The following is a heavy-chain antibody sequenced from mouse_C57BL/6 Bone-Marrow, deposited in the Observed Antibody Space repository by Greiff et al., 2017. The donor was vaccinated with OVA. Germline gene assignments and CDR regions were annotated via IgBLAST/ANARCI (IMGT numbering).Heavy chain of an antibody. Sequence: LVESGAEVVRPGASVKLSCKASGYTFTDHYINWVKQRPGQGLEWIARIYPGSGNTYYNEKFKGKATLTAEKSSNTAYMQLSSLTSEDSAVYVCARDDGYFFEYWGQGTTLTVSS. CDR1: GYTFTDHY. J-gene: IGHJ2*01. V-gene: IGHV1-76*01. D-gene: IGHD2-3*01. CDR2: IYPGSGNT. CDR3: ARDDGYFFEY.